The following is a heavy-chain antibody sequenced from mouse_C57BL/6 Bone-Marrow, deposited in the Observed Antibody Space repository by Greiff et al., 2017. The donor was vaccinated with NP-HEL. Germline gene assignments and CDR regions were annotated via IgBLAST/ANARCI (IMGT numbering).Heavy chain of an antibody. CDR3: ARPHYDYDWFAY. D-gene: IGHD2-4*01. Sequence: EVQLVESGGGLVQPGGSLSLSCAASGFTFTDYYMSWVRQPPGKALEWLGFIRNKANGYTTEYSASVKGRFTISRDNSQSILYLQMNALRAEDSATYYCARPHYDYDWFAYWGQGTLVTVSA. V-gene: IGHV7-3*01. CDR1: GFTFTDYY. J-gene: IGHJ3*01. CDR2: IRNKANGYTT.